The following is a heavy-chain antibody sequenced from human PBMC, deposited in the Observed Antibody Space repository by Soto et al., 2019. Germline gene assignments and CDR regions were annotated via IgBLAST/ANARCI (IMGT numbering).Heavy chain of an antibody. Sequence: GGSLRLSCAASGFIFTRYSMNWVRQAPGKGLEWVSSISSTTNYIYYGDSMKGRFTISRDNAKNSLYLEMNSLRAEDTAVYYCARDSEDLTSNFDYWGQGTLVTVSS. V-gene: IGHV3-21*06. CDR1: GFIFTRYS. J-gene: IGHJ4*02. CDR2: ISSTTNYI. CDR3: ARDSEDLTSNFDY.